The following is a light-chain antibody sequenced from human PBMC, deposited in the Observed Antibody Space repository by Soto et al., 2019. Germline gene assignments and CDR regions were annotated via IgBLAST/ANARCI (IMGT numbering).Light chain of an antibody. CDR2: EVT. CDR3: SSYIPNSVI. J-gene: IGLJ2*01. CDR1: GSDVGSFNY. V-gene: IGLV2-14*01. Sequence: QSALTQPASVSGSPGQSITISCTGTGSDVGSFNYVSWYRQSPTKAPELIIYEVTNRPSGVSNRFSGSKSGNTASLTISGLQAEDEADYYCSSYIPNSVIFGGGTKLTVL.